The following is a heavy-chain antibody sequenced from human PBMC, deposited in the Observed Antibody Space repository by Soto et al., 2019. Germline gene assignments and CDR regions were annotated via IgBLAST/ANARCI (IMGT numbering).Heavy chain of an antibody. V-gene: IGHV1-69*13. Sequence: ASVKVSCKASGGTFSSYAISWVRQAPGQGLEWMGGIIPIFGTANYAQKFQGRVTITADESTSTAYMELSSLRSEDTAVYYCARGYNCSGGSCYSGSDYWGQGTLVTVSS. CDR3: ARGYNCSGGSCYSGSDY. CDR1: GGTFSSYA. D-gene: IGHD2-15*01. CDR2: IIPIFGTA. J-gene: IGHJ4*02.